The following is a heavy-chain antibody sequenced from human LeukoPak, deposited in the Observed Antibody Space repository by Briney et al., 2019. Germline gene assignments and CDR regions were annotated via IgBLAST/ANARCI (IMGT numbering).Heavy chain of an antibody. V-gene: IGHV3-21*04. D-gene: IGHD6-6*01. Sequence: TGGSLRLSCAASGFTFSSYSMNWVRQAPGKGLEWVSSISSSSSFIYYADSVKGRFTISRDNAKNSLYLQMNSLRAEDTALYYCAKEGEYSSSFGAFDIWGQGTMVTVSS. CDR3: AKEGEYSSSFGAFDI. CDR1: GFTFSSYS. J-gene: IGHJ3*02. CDR2: ISSSSSFI.